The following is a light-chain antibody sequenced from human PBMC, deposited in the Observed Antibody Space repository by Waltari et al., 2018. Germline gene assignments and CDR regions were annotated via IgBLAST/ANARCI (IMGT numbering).Light chain of an antibody. CDR1: SGINVANYR. CDR3: MIWHSSTWV. J-gene: IGLJ3*02. V-gene: IGLV5-45*02. Sequence: QAVLTQPSSLSASPGASASLTCTLRSGINVANYRIHWYQQKPGRPPHCPLRYKSETDKQQGSGVHIRFSGSKDASADSGILLISGLQSEDEADYYCMIWHSSTWVFGGGTKLTVL. CDR2: YKSETDK.